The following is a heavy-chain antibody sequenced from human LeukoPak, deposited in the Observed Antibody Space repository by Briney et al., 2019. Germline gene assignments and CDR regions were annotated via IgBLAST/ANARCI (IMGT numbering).Heavy chain of an antibody. CDR3: ARGRDYGSGSYYTPFDY. D-gene: IGHD3-10*01. J-gene: IGHJ4*02. CDR2: IYYSGST. Sequence: GSLRLSCEVSGLTFYTYAMSWVRQAPGKGLEWIGYIYYSGSTNYNPSLKSRVTISVDTSKNQFSLKLSSVTAADTAVYYCARGRDYGSGSYYTPFDYWGQGTLVTVSS. CDR1: GLTFYTYA. V-gene: IGHV4-59*01.